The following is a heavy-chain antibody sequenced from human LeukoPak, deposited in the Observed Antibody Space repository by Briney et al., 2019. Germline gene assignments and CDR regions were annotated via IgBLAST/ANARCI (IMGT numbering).Heavy chain of an antibody. V-gene: IGHV3-43D*04. Sequence: GGSLRLSCAASGFTLDDYAMHCVRHAPGKGLEWVSLISWDGGSTYYADSVKGRFTISRDNSKNSLYLQMNSLRAEDTALYYCAKENWNYYFDYWGQGTLVTVSS. CDR3: AKENWNYYFDY. CDR1: GFTLDDYA. CDR2: ISWDGGST. D-gene: IGHD1-7*01. J-gene: IGHJ4*02.